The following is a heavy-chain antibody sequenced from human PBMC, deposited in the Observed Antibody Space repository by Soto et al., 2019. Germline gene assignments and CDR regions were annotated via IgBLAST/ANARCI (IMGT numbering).Heavy chain of an antibody. J-gene: IGHJ4*02. CDR2: IHPSGGGT. Sequence: ASVKVSCKPSGYTFNTYYLHWLRQAPGQALEWMGVIHPSGGGTTYAQKLLGRVTVTRDTSTTTVFMELSSLRSDDTAVYYCARGGHIAVVTASFDYWGQGTLVTVSS. V-gene: IGHV1-46*02. CDR3: ARGGHIAVVTASFDY. CDR1: GYTFNTYY. D-gene: IGHD2-21*02.